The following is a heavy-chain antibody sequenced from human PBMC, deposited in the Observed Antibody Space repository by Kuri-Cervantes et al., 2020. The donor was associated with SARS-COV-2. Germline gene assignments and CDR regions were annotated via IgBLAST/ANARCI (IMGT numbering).Heavy chain of an antibody. J-gene: IGHJ3*02. CDR3: ARESTYTFDI. CDR2: IFHDGST. Sequence: GSLRLSCVVSGGAINTYNWWTRVRQPPGKGLQWIGEIFHDGSTKFNPSLSLRGRVTMSLDKSKNQFSLNLTSVTAADTAVYYCARESTYTFDIWGQGTLVTVSS. D-gene: IGHD2-2*02. V-gene: IGHV4-4*02. CDR1: GGAINTYNW.